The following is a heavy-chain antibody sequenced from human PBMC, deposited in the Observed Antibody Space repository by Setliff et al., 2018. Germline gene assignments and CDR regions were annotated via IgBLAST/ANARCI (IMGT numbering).Heavy chain of an antibody. CDR3: AREPHCTNGVCSDVVYDAFDI. J-gene: IGHJ3*02. CDR1: GYTFTGYY. V-gene: IGHV1-2*06. Sequence: ASVKVSCKASGYTFTGYYIHWVRQAPGQGLEWMGRINPNSGGTNYAQKFQGRVTMTRGTSISTAYMELSRLRSDDTAVYYCAREPHCTNGVCSDVVYDAFDIWG. D-gene: IGHD2-8*01. CDR2: INPNSGGT.